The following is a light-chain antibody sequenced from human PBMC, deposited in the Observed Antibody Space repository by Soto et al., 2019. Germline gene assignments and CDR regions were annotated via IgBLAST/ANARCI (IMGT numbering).Light chain of an antibody. V-gene: IGKV2-30*01. CDR2: KVY. CDR3: MQGTHWPPA. CDR1: QSLVYNDVNIY. Sequence: DVVMTQSPLYLPFILGQPSSLSCSSIQSLVYNDVNIYLNWFQQRPGQSPRRLIYKVYNRDSGVTDRFSGSGSDTDFTMKISSVEAEDVGVYYCMQGTHWPPAFGQGTKVDIK. J-gene: IGKJ1*01.